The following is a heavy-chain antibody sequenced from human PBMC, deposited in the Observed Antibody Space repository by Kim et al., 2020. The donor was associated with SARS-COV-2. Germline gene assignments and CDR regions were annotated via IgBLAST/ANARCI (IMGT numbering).Heavy chain of an antibody. Sequence: GGSLRLSCAASGFTFSSYAMSWVRQAPGRGLVWVSSVSGSADGAYYADSVKGRFTISRDNSKNTLYLQMNSLRADDTAVYYCARGSSTRCYSFDYWCQGT. CDR1: GFTFSSYA. CDR2: VSGSADGA. CDR3: ARGSSTRCYSFDY. V-gene: IGHV3-23*01. D-gene: IGHD2-2*02. J-gene: IGHJ4*02.